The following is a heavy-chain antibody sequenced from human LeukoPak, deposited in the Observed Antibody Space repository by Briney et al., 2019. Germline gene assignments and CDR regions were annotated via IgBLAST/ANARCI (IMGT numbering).Heavy chain of an antibody. CDR2: ISGSGGST. CDR3: ARLSSGYYSPFDC. D-gene: IGHD3-3*01. Sequence: GGSLRLSCAASGFTFSSYAMSWVRQAPGKGLEWVSAISGSGGSTYYADSVKGRFTISRDNSKNTLYLQMNSLRAEDTAVYYCARLSSGYYSPFDCWGQGTLVTVSS. V-gene: IGHV3-23*01. J-gene: IGHJ4*02. CDR1: GFTFSSYA.